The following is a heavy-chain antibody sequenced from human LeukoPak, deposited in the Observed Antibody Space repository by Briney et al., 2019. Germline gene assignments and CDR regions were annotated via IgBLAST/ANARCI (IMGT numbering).Heavy chain of an antibody. CDR3: ATKQWLAPPPDS. V-gene: IGHV3-74*01. Sequence: GGSLRLSCAASGFTFSKYWMLWVRKAPGKGLESVSRINTDGTVTTYADSVKGRFTVSRDNADNTMFLQMNSVRYEDTAVYYCATKQWLAPPPDSWGQGTPVTVSS. CDR1: GFTFSKYW. J-gene: IGHJ4*02. D-gene: IGHD6-19*01. CDR2: INTDGTVT.